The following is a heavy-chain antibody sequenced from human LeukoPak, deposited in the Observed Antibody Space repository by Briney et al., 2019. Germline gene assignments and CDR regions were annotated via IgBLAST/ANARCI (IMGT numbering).Heavy chain of an antibody. J-gene: IGHJ5*02. V-gene: IGHV2-5*01. CDR2: VYWNDDK. CDR3: ARRRSPSSGDWFDP. CDR1: GFSLSTSGVG. D-gene: IGHD6-25*01. Sequence: SGPTLVNPTQTLTLTCTFSGFSLSTSGVGVGWFRQPPGGALEWLALVYWNDDKYYSPSLRSRLTIAKDTSKNQAVLTMTNMDPVDTATFYCARRRSPSSGDWFDPWGQGTLVTVSS.